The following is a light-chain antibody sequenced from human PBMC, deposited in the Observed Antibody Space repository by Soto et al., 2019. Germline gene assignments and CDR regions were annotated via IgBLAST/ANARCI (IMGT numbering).Light chain of an antibody. J-gene: IGKJ3*01. CDR1: QSVSSNY. Sequence: EIVLTQSPGTLSLSPGERATLSCRASQSVSSNYLAWYQQKPGQAPRLLIYGASSRATGIPDRFSGSGSGTDFTLTISRLEPEDFAVYYCQQYGSSITFGPGNKVDIK. CDR2: GAS. V-gene: IGKV3-20*01. CDR3: QQYGSSIT.